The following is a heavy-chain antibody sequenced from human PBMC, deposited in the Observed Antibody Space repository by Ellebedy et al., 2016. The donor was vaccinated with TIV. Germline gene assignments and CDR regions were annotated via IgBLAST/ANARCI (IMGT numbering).Heavy chain of an antibody. Sequence: MPSETLSLTCTVSDYSISSGCHWGWIRQPPGKGLEWIASIYHSGSTYYNPSLKSRVTISVDTSKNQFSLKLSSVTAADAAVYYCARDEYNISWFKYWGQGTLVTVSS. V-gene: IGHV4-38-2*02. CDR2: IYHSGST. CDR1: DYSISSGCH. D-gene: IGHD6-13*01. J-gene: IGHJ4*02. CDR3: ARDEYNISWFKY.